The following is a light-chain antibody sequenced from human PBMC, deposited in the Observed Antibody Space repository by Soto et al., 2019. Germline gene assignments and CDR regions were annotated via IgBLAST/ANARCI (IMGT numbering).Light chain of an antibody. CDR1: QSISSW. V-gene: IGKV1-5*03. CDR2: KAS. CDR3: QQYNSYPWT. J-gene: IGKJ1*01. Sequence: DIQMPQSPSTLSASVGDRVTITCRASQSISSWLAWYQQKTGKTPKVLIYKASSLESGVPSRFIRSGAGTEVTLTISSLQPDDFATYYCQQYNSYPWTFGQGTKLEIK.